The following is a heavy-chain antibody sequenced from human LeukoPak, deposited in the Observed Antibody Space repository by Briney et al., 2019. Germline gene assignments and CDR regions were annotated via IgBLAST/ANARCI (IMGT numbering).Heavy chain of an antibody. CDR3: ARGGGDHYSNWFDP. CDR1: GFTFSSYG. CDR2: IWYDGSNK. V-gene: IGHV3-33*01. Sequence: GGSLRLSCAASGFTFSSYGMHWVRQAPGKGLEWVAVIWYDGSNKYYADSVKGRFTISRDNSKNTLYLQMNSLRAEDTAVYYCARGGGDHYSNWFDPWGQGTLVTVSS. D-gene: IGHD4-11*01. J-gene: IGHJ5*02.